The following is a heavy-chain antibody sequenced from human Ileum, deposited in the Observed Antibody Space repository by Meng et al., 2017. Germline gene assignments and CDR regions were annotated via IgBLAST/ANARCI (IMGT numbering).Heavy chain of an antibody. CDR2: ISHRGRT. CDR3: AKMTVRSDDALDI. V-gene: IGHV4-59*02. Sequence: SETLSLTCSVSGGSVSSYYWSWIRQPPGRGLEWIGYISHRGRTNYNPSLETRLTISVDTSKNLVFLKLSSVTVADAAVYYCAKMTVRSDDALDIWGQGTMVTV. D-gene: IGHD2-21*02. CDR1: GGSVSSYY. J-gene: IGHJ3*02.